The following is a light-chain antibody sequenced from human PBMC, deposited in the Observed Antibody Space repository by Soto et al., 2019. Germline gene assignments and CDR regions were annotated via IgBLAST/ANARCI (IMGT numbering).Light chain of an antibody. V-gene: IGLV2-14*01. CDR1: SSDVGGYNY. CDR2: EVS. Sequence: QSALTQPASVSGSPGQSITISCTGTSSDVGGYNYVSWYQQHPGKAPKLMIYEVSNRPSGVTNRFSGSKSGNTASLTISGLQAEDEADYYCSSYTSNSTLVVFGGGTKLTVL. J-gene: IGLJ2*01. CDR3: SSYTSNSTLVV.